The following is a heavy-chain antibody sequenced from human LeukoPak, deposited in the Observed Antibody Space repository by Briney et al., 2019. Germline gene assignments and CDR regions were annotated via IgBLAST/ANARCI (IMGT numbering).Heavy chain of an antibody. Sequence: SETLCLTCTVSGYSISSGYYWGWIRQPPGKGLEWIGSIYHSGSTYYKPSLKSRVTISVDTSKNKFSLKLSTVTAADTAVYYLAREARLFSVSSLHYFDYWGEGTLDTVSS. J-gene: IGHJ4*02. CDR2: IYHSGST. CDR3: AREARLFSVSSLHYFDY. V-gene: IGHV4-38-2*02. CDR1: GYSISSGYY.